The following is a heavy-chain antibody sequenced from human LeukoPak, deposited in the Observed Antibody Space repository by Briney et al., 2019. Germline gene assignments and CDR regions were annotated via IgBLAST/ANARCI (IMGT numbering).Heavy chain of an antibody. CDR3: AREKTACGGDCYDS. Sequence: QTGGSLRLSCAASGFTFSSYEMNWVCQAPGKGLEWVSYISSSGTPMHCADSVKGRFTISRDNAKNSLFLQMNSLRAEDTAVYYCAREKTACGGDCYDSWGQGTLVTVSS. J-gene: IGHJ4*02. CDR2: ISSSGTPM. D-gene: IGHD2-21*01. CDR1: GFTFSSYE. V-gene: IGHV3-48*03.